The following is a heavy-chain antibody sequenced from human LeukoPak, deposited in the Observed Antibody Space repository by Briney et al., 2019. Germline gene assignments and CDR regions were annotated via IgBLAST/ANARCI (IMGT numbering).Heavy chain of an antibody. CDR1: GGSISSSSYY. V-gene: IGHV4-39*01. J-gene: IGHJ5*02. CDR3: ARQRGWFDP. Sequence: SETLSLTCTVSGGSISSSSYYWGWIRQPPGKGLEWIGSIYYSGSTYYNPSLKSRVTISVDTSKNQFSLKLSSVTAADTAVYYCARQRGWFDPWGQGTLVTVSS. CDR2: IYYSGST.